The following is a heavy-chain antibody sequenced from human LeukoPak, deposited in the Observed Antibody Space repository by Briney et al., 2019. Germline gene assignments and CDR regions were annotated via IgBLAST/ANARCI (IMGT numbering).Heavy chain of an antibody. V-gene: IGHV1-2*02. CDR2: INPNSGGT. J-gene: IGHJ6*02. CDR1: GYTFTGYY. CDR3: ARGHYSGGSCFPYYYYGMDV. Sequence: ASVKVSCKASGYTFTGYYMHWVRQAPGQGLEWMGWINPNSGGTNYAQKFQGRVTMTRDTSISTAYMELSRLRSDDTAVYYCARGHYSGGSCFPYYYYGMDVWGQGTTVTVSS. D-gene: IGHD2-15*01.